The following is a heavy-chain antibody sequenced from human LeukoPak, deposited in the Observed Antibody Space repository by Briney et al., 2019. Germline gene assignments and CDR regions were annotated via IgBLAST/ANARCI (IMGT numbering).Heavy chain of an antibody. D-gene: IGHD3-10*01. Sequence: GGSLRLSCAASGFTFSDYVMGWVRQAPGKGLEWVSGISDSGGRAYYADSVKGRFTISRDNSKNTLYLQMNSLRAEDTAVYYCAKDSSMVRGDYDYFDYWGQGTLVTVSS. J-gene: IGHJ4*02. CDR2: ISDSGGRA. CDR3: AKDSSMVRGDYDYFDY. CDR1: GFTFSDYV. V-gene: IGHV3-23*01.